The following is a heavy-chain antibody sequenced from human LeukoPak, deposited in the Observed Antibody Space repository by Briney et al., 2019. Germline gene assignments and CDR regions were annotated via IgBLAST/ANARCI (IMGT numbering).Heavy chain of an antibody. CDR1: GFTFSSYG. CDR3: AKSDYGDYDGAYYFDY. CDR2: ISYDGSNK. V-gene: IGHV3-30*18. Sequence: GGSLRLSCAAPGFTFSSYGMHWVRQAPGRGLEWVAVISYDGSNKYYADSVKGRFTISRDNSKNTLYLQMNSLRAEDTAVYYCAKSDYGDYDGAYYFDYWGQGTLVTVSS. D-gene: IGHD4-17*01. J-gene: IGHJ4*02.